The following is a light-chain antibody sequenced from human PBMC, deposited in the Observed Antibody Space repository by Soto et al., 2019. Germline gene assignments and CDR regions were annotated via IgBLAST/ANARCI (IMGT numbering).Light chain of an antibody. J-gene: IGKJ1*01. CDR3: HQSYSSWT. CDR1: QSIRSH. CDR2: AAS. V-gene: IGKV1-39*01. Sequence: DIHITHSASSLSSSVLDRFTITCLASQSIRSHLNWYQQKPGKAPNLLIYAASSLHSGVPSRFSGSGSGTDFTLTISSLQPEDFGTFYCHQSYSSWTFGQGTKVDIK.